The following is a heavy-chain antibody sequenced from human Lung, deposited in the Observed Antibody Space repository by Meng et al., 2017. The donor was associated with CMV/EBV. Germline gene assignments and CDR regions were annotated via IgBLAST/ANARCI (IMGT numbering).Heavy chain of an antibody. V-gene: IGHV4-59*01. J-gene: IGHJ4*02. CDR2: IYYSGST. CDR3: ASWGYSSSWYYFAY. CDR1: GGSISSYY. D-gene: IGHD6-13*01. Sequence: SEXXSLTCTVSGGSISSYYWSWIRQPPGKGLEWIGYIYYSGSTNYNPSLKSRVTISVDTSKNQFSLKLSSVTAADTAVYYCASWGYSSSWYYFAYWGQGTLVTVSS.